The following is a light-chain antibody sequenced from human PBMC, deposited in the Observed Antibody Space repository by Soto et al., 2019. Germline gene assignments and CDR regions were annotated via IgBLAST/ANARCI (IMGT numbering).Light chain of an antibody. CDR1: SSDVGGYNY. CDR3: ISYAGSNNLV. V-gene: IGLV2-8*01. CDR2: EVS. Sequence: QSALTQPPSASGSPGQSVTISCTGTSSDVGGYNYVSWYQQHRGKAPKLMIYEVSKRPSGVPDRFSGSKSGNTASLTVSGLQAEDEADYYCISYAGSNNLVFGGGTKLAVL. J-gene: IGLJ3*02.